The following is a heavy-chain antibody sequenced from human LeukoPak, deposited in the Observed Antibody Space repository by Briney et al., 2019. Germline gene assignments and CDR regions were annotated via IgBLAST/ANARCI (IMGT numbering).Heavy chain of an antibody. D-gene: IGHD2-2*02. Sequence: ASVKVSCKASGYTFTSYDINWVRQATGQGLEWMGWMNPNSGNTGYAQKFQGRVTMTRNTSISTAYMELSSLSSEDTAVYYCARVYIVVVPAAIQGGGYYYYGMDVWGQGTTVTVSS. J-gene: IGHJ6*02. CDR2: MNPNSGNT. CDR3: ARVYIVVVPAAIQGGGYYYYGMDV. CDR1: GYTFTSYD. V-gene: IGHV1-8*01.